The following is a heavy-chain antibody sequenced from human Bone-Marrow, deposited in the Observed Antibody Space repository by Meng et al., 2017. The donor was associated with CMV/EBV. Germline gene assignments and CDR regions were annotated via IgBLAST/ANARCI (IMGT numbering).Heavy chain of an antibody. D-gene: IGHD2-2*01. Sequence: ETLSLTCAVYGGSFSGYYWSWIRQPPGKGLEWVANIKQDGSEKYYVDSVKGRFTISRDNAKNSLYLQMNSLRAEDTAVYYCAREGAGYCSSTSCYVTYYYYGMDVWGQGTTVTVSS. V-gene: IGHV3-7*01. CDR1: GGSFSGYY. CDR3: AREGAGYCSSTSCYVTYYYYGMDV. J-gene: IGHJ6*02. CDR2: IKQDGSEK.